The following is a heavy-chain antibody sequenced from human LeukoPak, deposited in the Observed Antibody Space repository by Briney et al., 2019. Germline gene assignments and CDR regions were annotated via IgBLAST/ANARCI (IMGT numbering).Heavy chain of an antibody. CDR1: GFTFSSYA. J-gene: IGHJ4*02. Sequence: GGSLRLSCAASGFTFSSYAMHWVRQAPGKGLEWVAVISYDGSNKYYADSVKGRFTISRDNSKNTLYLQLNSLRAEDTAVYYCARGSRGILWFGELLGFDYWGQGTLVTVSS. V-gene: IGHV3-30-3*01. CDR3: ARGSRGILWFGELLGFDY. CDR2: ISYDGSNK. D-gene: IGHD3-10*01.